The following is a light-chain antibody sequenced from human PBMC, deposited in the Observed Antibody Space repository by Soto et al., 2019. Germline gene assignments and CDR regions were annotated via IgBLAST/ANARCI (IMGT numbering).Light chain of an antibody. CDR2: AAS. J-gene: IGKJ5*01. V-gene: IGKV1-39*01. Sequence: DIQMTQSPSSLSESAGDRVTITCRASQGISTYLNWYQQKPGKAPKLLIYAASSLQSGVPSRFSGSGSETDFTLTISRLQPEDIATYYCQQYENLPTFGQGTRLEIK. CDR1: QGISTY. CDR3: QQYENLPT.